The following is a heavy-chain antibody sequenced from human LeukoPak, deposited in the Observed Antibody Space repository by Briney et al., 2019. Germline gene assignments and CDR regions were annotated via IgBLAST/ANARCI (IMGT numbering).Heavy chain of an antibody. J-gene: IGHJ4*02. CDR3: ARGMVTAYAAFDS. CDR2: ISFDGSTK. Sequence: GGSLRLSCAASGFIFSRYTLHWVRQAPGKGLEWVSMISFDGSTKDYADSVKGRFTISRDNSKNTLDLQMTSLRTEDTAVYYCARGMVTAYAAFDSWGQGTLVTVSS. D-gene: IGHD2-21*02. V-gene: IGHV3-30-3*01. CDR1: GFIFSRYT.